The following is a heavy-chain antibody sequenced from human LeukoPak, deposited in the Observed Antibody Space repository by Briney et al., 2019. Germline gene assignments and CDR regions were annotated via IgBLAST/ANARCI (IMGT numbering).Heavy chain of an antibody. D-gene: IGHD6-19*01. V-gene: IGHV4-39*07. CDR3: ARGTLYSGWSYYFDY. Sequence: SETLSLTCTVSGGSISSYYWGWIRQPPGKALERIGSVYYSGTTSYNPSLKSRVTISVDMSKNHFSLRLSSVTAADTAMYYCARGTLYSGWSYYFDYWGQGSQVTVSS. J-gene: IGHJ4*02. CDR1: GGSISSYY. CDR2: VYYSGTT.